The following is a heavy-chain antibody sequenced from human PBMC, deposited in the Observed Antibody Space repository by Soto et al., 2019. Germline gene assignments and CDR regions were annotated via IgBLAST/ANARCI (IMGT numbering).Heavy chain of an antibody. D-gene: IGHD3-3*01. J-gene: IGHJ3*01. CDR3: AKHSTTYDSWSGAVKGAFDV. CDR1: GFTSISYA. V-gene: IGHV3-23*01. Sequence: GGSLRLSCAASGFTSISYALTFFRHAPVKWREWVSGISDGGDSTHYADSAKGRFTVSRDNSKNTLYLQINSLRAEDTAVYYCAKHSTTYDSWSGAVKGAFDVWGQGTMVTVSS. CDR2: ISDGGDST.